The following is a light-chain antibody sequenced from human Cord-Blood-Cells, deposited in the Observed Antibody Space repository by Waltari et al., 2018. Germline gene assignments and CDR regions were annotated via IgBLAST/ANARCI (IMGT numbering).Light chain of an antibody. CDR1: QSVSSSY. CDR2: GAS. CDR3: QQYGSSPPFT. J-gene: IGKJ4*01. V-gene: IGKV3-20*01. Sequence: EIVLTQSPGTLSLSPGERASQSVSSSYLAWYQQKPGQAPRLLIYGASSRATGIPDRFSGSGYGTDFTRTISRLEPEDFAVYYCQQYGSSPPFTFGGGTKVEIK.